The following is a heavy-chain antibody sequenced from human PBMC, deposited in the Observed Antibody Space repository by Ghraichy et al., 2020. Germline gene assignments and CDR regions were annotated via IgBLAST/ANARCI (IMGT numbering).Heavy chain of an antibody. CDR2: ISSSSSYI. D-gene: IGHD4-23*01. Sequence: GGSLRLSCAASGFTFSSYSMNWVRQAPGKGLEWVSSISSSSSYIYYADSVKGRFTISRDNAKNSLYLQMNSLRAEDTAVYYCARGGDYGGNPDYWYFDLWGRGTLVTVSS. CDR1: GFTFSSYS. V-gene: IGHV3-21*01. J-gene: IGHJ2*01. CDR3: ARGGDYGGNPDYWYFDL.